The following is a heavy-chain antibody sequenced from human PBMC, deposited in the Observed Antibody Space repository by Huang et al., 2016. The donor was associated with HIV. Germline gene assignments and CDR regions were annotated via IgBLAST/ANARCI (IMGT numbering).Heavy chain of an antibody. V-gene: IGHV3-49*03. CDR3: AVGDWGYFDY. CDR1: CFTFGDFA. CDR2: SRSKAYGGTT. Sequence: EVQLVESGGGLVLPGRSLRLSCTASCFTFGDFAMSWFRQAPGKELEWVVFSRSKAYGGTTEYAASVKGRFPISRDDSKSIGYLQMNSLKTEDTAVYYCAVGDWGYFDYWGQGTLVTVSS. J-gene: IGHJ4*02. D-gene: IGHD1-26*01.